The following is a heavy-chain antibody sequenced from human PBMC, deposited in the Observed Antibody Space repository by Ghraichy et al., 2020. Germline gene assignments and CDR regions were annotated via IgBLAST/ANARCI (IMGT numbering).Heavy chain of an antibody. Sequence: ASVKVSCKASGYTFTSYGISWVRQAPGQGLEWMGWMSAYNGNTNYAQKLQGRVTMTTDTYRRTAYMELRSLRSDDTAVYYCAREDTKGYFDYWGQGTLVTVSS. J-gene: IGHJ4*02. V-gene: IGHV1-18*04. CDR2: MSAYNGNT. CDR1: GYTFTSYG. D-gene: IGHD2-8*01. CDR3: AREDTKGYFDY.